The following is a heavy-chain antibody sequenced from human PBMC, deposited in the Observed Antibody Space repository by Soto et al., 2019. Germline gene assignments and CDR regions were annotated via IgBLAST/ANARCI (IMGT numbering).Heavy chain of an antibody. CDR1: GGSISSYY. V-gene: IGHV4-59*01. D-gene: IGHD2-2*02. CDR3: ARGHPIPLYCMAV. J-gene: IGHJ6*02. CDR2: IYYSGST. Sequence: SETLSLTCTVSGGSISSYYWSWIRQPPGKGLEWIGYIYYSGSTNYNPSLKSRVTISVDTSKNQFSLKLSSVTAADTAVYYCARGHPIPLYCMAVWGQGTTGTVSS.